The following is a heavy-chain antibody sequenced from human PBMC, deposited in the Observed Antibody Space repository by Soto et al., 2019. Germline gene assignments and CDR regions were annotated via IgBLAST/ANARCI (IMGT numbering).Heavy chain of an antibody. CDR3: AREWSDSSSQGIYYYYGMDV. D-gene: IGHD6-6*01. CDR1: GFTFSSYD. J-gene: IGHJ6*02. Sequence: EVQLVESGGGLVQPGGSLRLSCAASGFTFSSYDMHWVRQATGKGLEWVSAIGTAGDTYYPGSVKGRFTISRENAKNSLYLQMNSRRAEDTAVYYCAREWSDSSSQGIYYYYGMDVWGQGTTVTVSS. V-gene: IGHV3-13*01. CDR2: IGTAGDT.